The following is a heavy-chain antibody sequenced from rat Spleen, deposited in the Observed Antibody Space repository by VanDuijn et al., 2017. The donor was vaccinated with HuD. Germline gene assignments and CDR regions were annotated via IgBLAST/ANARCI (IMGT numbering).Heavy chain of an antibody. D-gene: IGHD1-4*01. Sequence: QVQLRESGPGLVQPSQTLSLTCTVSGFSLTNFHVTWIRQPPGKGLEWMGVIWTGGSTAYNSLLKSRLSISRDTSKSQVFLEMNSLQTEDTATYYCVREANYPGITFEYWGQGVMVTVSS. CDR1: GFSLTNFH. CDR3: VREANYPGITFEY. CDR2: IWTGGST. V-gene: IGHV2-43*01. J-gene: IGHJ2*01.